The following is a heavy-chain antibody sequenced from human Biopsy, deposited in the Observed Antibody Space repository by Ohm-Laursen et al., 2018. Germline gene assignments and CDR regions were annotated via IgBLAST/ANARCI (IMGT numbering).Heavy chain of an antibody. CDR3: ARLGSGDYFPTFFDF. J-gene: IGHJ4*02. CDR2: IYYTGST. Sequence: SDTLSLTCTVSGGSISGSSWSWIRQAPGKGLEWIGYIYYTGSTNYNPSLKSHVTISVDTSMTHRSLKMSSVTAADTAVYYCARLGSGDYFPTFFDFWGQGALVTVSS. CDR1: GGSISGSS. V-gene: IGHV4-59*07. D-gene: IGHD5-12*01.